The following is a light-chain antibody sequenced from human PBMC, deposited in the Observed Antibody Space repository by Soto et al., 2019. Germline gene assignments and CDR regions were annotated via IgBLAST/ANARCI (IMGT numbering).Light chain of an antibody. J-gene: IGKJ2*01. Sequence: DIQMTQSPSSLSASVGDRVTITCRASQSISKYLHWYQQKPGRAPKLLIYAASSLQSGVPSGFSGSGSGTDFTLTISSLQPEDFATYYCQQSYGTPYTFGLGTKLEIK. CDR2: AAS. CDR3: QQSYGTPYT. CDR1: QSISKY. V-gene: IGKV1-39*01.